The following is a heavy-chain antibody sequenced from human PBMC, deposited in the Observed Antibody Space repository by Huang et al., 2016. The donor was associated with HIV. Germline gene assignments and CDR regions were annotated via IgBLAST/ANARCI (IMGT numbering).Heavy chain of an antibody. V-gene: IGHV3-30*18. CDR1: GFTFSSYG. CDR2: ISYDGSNK. CDR3: AKERYSYGYYFDY. J-gene: IGHJ4*02. Sequence: QVQLVESGGGVVQPGRSLRLSCAASGFTFSSYGMHWVRQAPGKGGEWVAVISYDGSNKYYADSVKGRFTISRDISKNTLYLQMNSLRAEDTAVYYCAKERYSYGYYFDYWGQGTLVTVSS. D-gene: IGHD5-18*01.